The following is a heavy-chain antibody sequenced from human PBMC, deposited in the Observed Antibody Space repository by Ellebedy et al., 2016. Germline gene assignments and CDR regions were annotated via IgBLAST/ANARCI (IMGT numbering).Heavy chain of an antibody. CDR2: IIPIFGTA. Sequence: SVKVSCXASGGSFNNYGISWVRQAPGQGLECMGGIIPIFGTANYAQKFQGRVTITADESTTTAYMELSSLTSEDTAVYYCARARGVRGVIDYWGQGTLVTVSS. J-gene: IGHJ4*02. D-gene: IGHD3-10*01. CDR1: GGSFNNYG. CDR3: ARARGVRGVIDY. V-gene: IGHV1-69*13.